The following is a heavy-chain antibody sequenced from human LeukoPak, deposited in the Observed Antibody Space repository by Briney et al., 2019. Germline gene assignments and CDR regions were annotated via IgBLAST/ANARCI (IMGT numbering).Heavy chain of an antibody. CDR1: GFTVSSNY. D-gene: IGHD5-24*01. CDR3: ASTVEMATIFGY. Sequence: GGSLRLSCAASGFTVSSNYMSWVRQAPGKGLEWVSVIYSGGSTYYADSVKGRFTISRDNSKNTLYLQMNSLRAEDTAVYYCASTVEMATIFGYWGQGTLVTVSS. V-gene: IGHV3-53*01. J-gene: IGHJ4*02. CDR2: IYSGGST.